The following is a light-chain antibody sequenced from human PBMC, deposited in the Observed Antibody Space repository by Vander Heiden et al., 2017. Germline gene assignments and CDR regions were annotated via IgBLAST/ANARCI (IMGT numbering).Light chain of an antibody. CDR3: NSYTSSSTHV. V-gene: IGLV2-14*01. CDR2: DVS. J-gene: IGLJ1*01. CDR1: SSDVGGYKY. Sequence: QSAVTQPASVSGSPGQSITISCTGTSSDVGGYKYVSWYKQHPGKAPKLMIYDVSNRPSGVSNRFSGSKSGNTASLTISGLQAEDEADYYCNSYTSSSTHVFGTGTKVTVL.